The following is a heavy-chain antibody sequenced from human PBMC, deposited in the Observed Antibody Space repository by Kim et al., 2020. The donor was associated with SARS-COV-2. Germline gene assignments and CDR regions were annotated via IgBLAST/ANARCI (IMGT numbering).Heavy chain of an antibody. D-gene: IGHD2-15*01. CDR3: VKVVPGCIGCQFDV. V-gene: IGHV3-9*01. J-gene: IGHJ4*02. Sequence: DSDSVQGRFTVSRDNARIFLYLQMSGLMPEDTACYYCVKVVPGCIGCQFDVWGQGTLVTVSS.